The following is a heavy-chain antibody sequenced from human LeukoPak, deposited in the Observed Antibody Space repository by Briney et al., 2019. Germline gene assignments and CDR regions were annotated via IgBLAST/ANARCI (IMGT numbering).Heavy chain of an antibody. CDR1: GYTFTSYG. Sequence: SVKVSCKASGYTFTSYGISWVRQAPGQGLEWMGRIIPILGIANYAQKFQGRVTITADKSTSTAYMELSSLRSEDTAVYYCARPQLLDAFDIWGQGTMVTVSS. D-gene: IGHD3-10*01. CDR2: IIPILGIA. V-gene: IGHV1-69*04. J-gene: IGHJ3*02. CDR3: ARPQLLDAFDI.